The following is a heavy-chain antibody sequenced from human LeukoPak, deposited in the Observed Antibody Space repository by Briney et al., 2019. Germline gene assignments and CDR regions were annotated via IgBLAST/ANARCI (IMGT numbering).Heavy chain of an antibody. V-gene: IGHV3-74*01. CDR3: ARDSRPYDFWSGYYTDAYYFDY. CDR1: GFTFDDYA. J-gene: IGHJ4*02. CDR2: INTDGSST. Sequence: GGSLRLSCAASGFTFDDYAMHWVRHAPGKGLVWVSRINTDGSSTSYADSVKGRFTISRDNAKNTLYLQMNSLRAEDTAVYYCARDSRPYDFWSGYYTDAYYFDYWGQGTLVTVSS. D-gene: IGHD3-3*01.